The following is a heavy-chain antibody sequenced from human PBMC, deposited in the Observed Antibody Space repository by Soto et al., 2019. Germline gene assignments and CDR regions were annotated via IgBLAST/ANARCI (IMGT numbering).Heavy chain of an antibody. Sequence: LRLSCAASGYTFSNYGMHWVRQAPGKGLEWVAIIWHDGNNKYYADSVRGRFTISRDNAKNSLYLEMNSLRAEDTAVYYCARESEDLTSNFDYWGQGTLVTVSS. J-gene: IGHJ4*02. CDR1: GYTFSNYG. CDR2: IWHDGNNK. CDR3: ARESEDLTSNFDY. V-gene: IGHV3-33*01.